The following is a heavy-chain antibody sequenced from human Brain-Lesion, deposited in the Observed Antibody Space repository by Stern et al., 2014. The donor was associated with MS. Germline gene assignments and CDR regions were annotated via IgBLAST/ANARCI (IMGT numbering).Heavy chain of an antibody. Sequence: QLQLQESGPGLVKPSQTLSLTCTVSGGPISSHSYYWSWIRQPAGKGLEWIGRIYASGNTNYNPSLKSRVSISVDTSKTQLPLRLSSVTASDTAVYYCARDYGDLEFDLWGQGTLVTVSS. D-gene: IGHD4-17*01. CDR1: GGPISSHSYY. CDR3: ARDYGDLEFDL. J-gene: IGHJ4*02. V-gene: IGHV4-61*02. CDR2: IYASGNT.